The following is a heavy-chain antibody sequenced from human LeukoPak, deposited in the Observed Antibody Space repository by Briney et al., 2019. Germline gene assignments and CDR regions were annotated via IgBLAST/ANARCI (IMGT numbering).Heavy chain of an antibody. V-gene: IGHV3-30*03. CDR3: AAFITTKLDY. CDR1: GFTFRNHG. J-gene: IGHJ4*02. CDR2: ASTDEINQ. D-gene: IGHD3-22*01. Sequence: GGSLRLSCAYSGFTFRNHGMHWVRQAPGKGLEWVAVASTDEINQWYADSVKGRFIISRDNSRNAVILEMNTLRTEDTAVYFCAAFITTKLDYWGQGILVTVSS.